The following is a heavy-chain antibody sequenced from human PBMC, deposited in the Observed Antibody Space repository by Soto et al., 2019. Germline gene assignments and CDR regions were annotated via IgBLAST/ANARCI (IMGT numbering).Heavy chain of an antibody. Sequence: SLKVSCKAFGGTFSSYAICWVRQAPGQGLEWMGGIIPMFDSTNYAQKFQGRVTITADESTSTAFMELSSLRSEDTAVYYCARRVVVTSVRDIAYYYYGLDVWGQGSTVTVSS. D-gene: IGHD2-21*02. J-gene: IGHJ6*02. CDR2: IIPMFDST. CDR1: GGTFSSYA. V-gene: IGHV1-69*13. CDR3: ARRVVVTSVRDIAYYYYGLDV.